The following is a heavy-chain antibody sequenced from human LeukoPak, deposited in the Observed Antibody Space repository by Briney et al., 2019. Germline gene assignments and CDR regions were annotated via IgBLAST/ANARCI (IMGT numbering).Heavy chain of an antibody. CDR3: ARDGDIVLMVYEDWFDP. D-gene: IGHD2-8*01. V-gene: IGHV1-18*01. J-gene: IGHJ5*02. CDR2: INAYNGNT. CDR1: GYTFTNYG. Sequence: GASVKVSCKASGYTFTNYGISWVRQAPGQGLEWMGWINAYNGNTNYAQKLQGRVTMTTDTSTSTAYMELRSLRSDDTAVYYCARDGDIVLMVYEDWFDPWGQGTLVTVSS.